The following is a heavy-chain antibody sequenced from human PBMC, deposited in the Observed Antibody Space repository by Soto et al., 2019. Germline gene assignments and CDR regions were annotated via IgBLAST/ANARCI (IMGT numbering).Heavy chain of an antibody. Sequence: QVQLVQSGAEVKKPGASVKVSCKASGYTFTSYDINWVRQATGQGLEWMGWMNPNSGNTGYAQKFQGRVTMTRNTSISTAYMELSSLRSEDTAVYYCARAKLGLFGVVTGFDYWGQGTLVTVSS. CDR1: GYTFTSYD. CDR3: ARAKLGLFGVVTGFDY. J-gene: IGHJ4*02. D-gene: IGHD2-21*02. CDR2: MNPNSGNT. V-gene: IGHV1-8*01.